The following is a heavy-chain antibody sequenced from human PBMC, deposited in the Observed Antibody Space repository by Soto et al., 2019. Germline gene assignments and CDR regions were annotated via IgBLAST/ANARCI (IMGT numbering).Heavy chain of an antibody. Sequence: QVQLVESGGGVVQPGRSLRLSCAASGFTFSSYGMHWVRQAPGKGLEWVAVIWYDGSNKYYADSVKGRFTISRDNSKNTLSLQMNSLRAEDTAVYYCARDKGSLQNYYYYGMDVWGQGTTVTVSS. CDR2: IWYDGSNK. J-gene: IGHJ6*02. CDR3: ARDKGSLQNYYYYGMDV. CDR1: GFTFSSYG. V-gene: IGHV3-33*01.